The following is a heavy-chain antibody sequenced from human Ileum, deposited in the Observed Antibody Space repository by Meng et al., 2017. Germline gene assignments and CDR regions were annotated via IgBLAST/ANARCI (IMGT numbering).Heavy chain of an antibody. CDR3: ATDYGDYFDY. Sequence: QVQLVQSGAEAKKPGASVKVSCKASGYTFTDYYMHWVRQAPGKGLEWMGGFDPEDGETIYAQKFQGRVTMTEDTSTDTAYMELSSLRSEDTAVYYCATDYGDYFDYWGQGTLVTVSS. CDR2: FDPEDGET. J-gene: IGHJ4*02. V-gene: IGHV1-24*01. CDR1: GYTFTDYY. D-gene: IGHD4-17*01.